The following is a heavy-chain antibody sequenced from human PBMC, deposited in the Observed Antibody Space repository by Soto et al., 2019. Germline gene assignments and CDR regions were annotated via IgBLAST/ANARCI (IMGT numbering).Heavy chain of an antibody. CDR3: ARDNDGSEFSYIRPSYYGMDV. J-gene: IGHJ6*02. CDR1: GFTVSSNY. CDR2: IYSGGST. Sequence: GGSLRLSCAASGFTVSSNYMSWVRQAPGNGLEWVSVIYSGGSTYYADSVKGRFTISRDNSKNTLYLQMDSLRVEDTAVYYCARDNDGSEFSYIRPSYYGMDVWGQGTTVTVSS. V-gene: IGHV3-66*01. D-gene: IGHD3-10*01.